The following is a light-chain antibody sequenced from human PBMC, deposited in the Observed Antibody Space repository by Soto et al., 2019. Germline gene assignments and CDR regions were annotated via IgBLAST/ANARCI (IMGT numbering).Light chain of an antibody. CDR1: QSINDW. Sequence: DIQMTQSPSTLSASVGDRVTITCRASQSINDWLAWYQQKPGKAPKFLIYKASNLEVGVPSRFSGSGSGTEFTLTISSVQPDDFATYYCQYWDDYSWTFGQGTKVEIK. J-gene: IGKJ1*01. CDR2: KAS. V-gene: IGKV1-5*03. CDR3: QYWDDYSWT.